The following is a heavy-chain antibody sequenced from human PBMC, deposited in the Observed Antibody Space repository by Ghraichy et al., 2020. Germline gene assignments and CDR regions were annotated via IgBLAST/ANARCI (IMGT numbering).Heavy chain of an antibody. D-gene: IGHD3/OR15-3a*01. CDR3: ARDLGSRVWTS. CDR1: GGSVSSGSYY. Sequence: SETLSLTCTVPGGSVSSGSYYWSWIRQPPGKGLEWIGFIYYTGSTNYNPSLKSRVTMSVETSKNQVSLRLSSVTAADTAVYYCARDLGSRVWTSWGQGILVAVSS. CDR2: IYYTGST. J-gene: IGHJ5*02. V-gene: IGHV4-61*01.